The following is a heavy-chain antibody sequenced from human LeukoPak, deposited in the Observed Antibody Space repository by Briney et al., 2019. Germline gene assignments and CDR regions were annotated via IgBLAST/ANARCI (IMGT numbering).Heavy chain of an antibody. V-gene: IGHV4-4*07. J-gene: IGHJ4*02. CDR3: ARDPSDYGVNGYFDY. D-gene: IGHD4/OR15-4a*01. CDR2: IYTSGST. Sequence: KPSETLSLTCTVSGGSVRSYYWSWIRQPAGKGLEWIGRIYTSGSTNYNPSLKSRVTMSVDTSKNQFSQKLSSVTAADTAVYYCARDPSDYGVNGYFDYWGQGTLVTVSS. CDR1: GGSVRSYY.